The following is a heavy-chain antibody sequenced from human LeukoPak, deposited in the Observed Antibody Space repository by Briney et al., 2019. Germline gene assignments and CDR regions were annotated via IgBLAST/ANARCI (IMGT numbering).Heavy chain of an antibody. J-gene: IGHJ4*02. CDR2: RYYRSQQWHS. CDR3: GRETDFGVVTN. Sequence: SQTLTLTCAISGDIVSSNGASWNWIRPSTSRGLEWLGRRYYRSQQWHSAYAPSGKGPITHHPNTSKNQSSLQLNSMTPEDTAVYYCGRETDFGVVTNWGKRTLVTVSS. V-gene: IGHV6-1*01. CDR1: GDIVSSNGAS. D-gene: IGHD3-3*01.